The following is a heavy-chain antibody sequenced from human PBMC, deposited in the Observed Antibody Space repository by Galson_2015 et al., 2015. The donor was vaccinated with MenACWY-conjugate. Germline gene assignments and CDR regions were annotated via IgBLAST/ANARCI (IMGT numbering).Heavy chain of an antibody. CDR3: ARANLGYGYDYFAP. D-gene: IGHD5-12*01. J-gene: IGHJ5*02. CDR1: GSTFSNYA. Sequence: SVKVSCKASGSTFSNYAMHWLRQAPGQGLEYMGWINVGSGTTRSSQKFQDRVTIITDTSANTAYMELSSLRSEDTAVYFCARANLGYGYDYFAPWGQGSLVTVSS. V-gene: IGHV1-3*01. CDR2: INVGSGTT.